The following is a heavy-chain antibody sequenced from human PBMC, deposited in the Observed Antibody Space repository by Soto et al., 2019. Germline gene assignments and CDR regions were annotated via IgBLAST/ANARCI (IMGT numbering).Heavy chain of an antibody. CDR1: GGSISSSSYY. D-gene: IGHD4-17*01. V-gene: IGHV4-39*01. CDR3: ARHEYGRPFDY. J-gene: IGHJ4*02. CDR2: IYYSGST. Sequence: QLQLQESGPGLVKPSETLSLTCTVSGGSISSSSYYWGWIRQPPGKGLEWIGSIYYSGSTYYNPSLKSRVTISVDTSKNQFSLKLSSVTAADTAVYYCARHEYGRPFDYWGQGTLGTVSS.